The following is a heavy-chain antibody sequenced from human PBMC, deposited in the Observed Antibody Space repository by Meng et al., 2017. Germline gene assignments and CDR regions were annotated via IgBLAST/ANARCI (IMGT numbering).Heavy chain of an antibody. CDR3: ACNNDYSTPVYYYYGMDV. J-gene: IGHJ6*02. CDR1: GGTFSSYA. D-gene: IGHD4-11*01. CDR2: IIPIFGTA. Sequence: SVKVPCKASGGTFSSYAISWVRQAPGQGLEWMGGIIPIFGTANYAQKFQGRVTITTDESTSTAYMELNSLRSEDTAVYYCACNNDYSTPVYYYYGMDVWGQGTTVTVSS. V-gene: IGHV1-69*05.